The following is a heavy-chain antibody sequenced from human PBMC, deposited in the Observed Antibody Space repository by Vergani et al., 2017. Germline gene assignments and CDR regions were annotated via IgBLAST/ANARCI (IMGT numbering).Heavy chain of an antibody. CDR3: XRGRGYSFGYSDY. D-gene: IGHD5-18*01. CDR1: GFTFSSYA. CDR2: IRNKAYGGTT. Sequence: EVQLLESGGGLVQPGGSLRLSCAASGFTFSSYAMSWVRQVPGKGLEWVAFIRNKAYGGTTEYAASVKGRFTISRDDSKRLAYLQLSGLKTEDTAVYFCXRGRGYSFGYSDYWGQGTLVTVSS. V-gene: IGHV3-49*04. J-gene: IGHJ4*02.